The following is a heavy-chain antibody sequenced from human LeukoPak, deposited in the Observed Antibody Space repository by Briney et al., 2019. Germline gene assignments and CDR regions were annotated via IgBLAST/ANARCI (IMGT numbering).Heavy chain of an antibody. CDR2: INPNSGGT. CDR1: GYAFTGYY. CDR3: ARVDGYRNWYFDL. V-gene: IGHV1-2*02. Sequence: ASVKVSCKASGYAFTGYYMHWVRQAPGQGLEWMGWINPNSGGTNYAQKFQGRVTMTRDTSISTAYMELSRLRSDDTAVYYCARVDGYRNWYFDLWGRGTLVTVSS. J-gene: IGHJ2*01. D-gene: IGHD5-24*01.